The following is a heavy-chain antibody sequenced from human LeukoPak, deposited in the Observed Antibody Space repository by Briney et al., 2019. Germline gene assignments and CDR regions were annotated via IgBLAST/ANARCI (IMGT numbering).Heavy chain of an antibody. J-gene: IGHJ4*02. V-gene: IGHV3-7*01. CDR1: GFTFSSYW. CDR3: ARDGIVAKIPDY. CDR2: IKQDGSEK. D-gene: IGHD5-12*01. Sequence: PGGSLRLFCAASGFTFSSYWMSWVRQAPGKGLEWVANIKQDGSEKYYVDSVKGRFTISRDNAKNSLYLQMNSLRAEDTAVYYYARDGIVAKIPDYWGQGTLVTVSS.